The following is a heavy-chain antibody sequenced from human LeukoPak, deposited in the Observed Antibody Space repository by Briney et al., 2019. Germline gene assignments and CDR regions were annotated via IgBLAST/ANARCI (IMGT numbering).Heavy chain of an antibody. J-gene: IGHJ4*02. CDR3: ARGRTFDY. Sequence: SETLSLTCAVYGGSFSGFYWSWIRQPPGKGLEWIGEINHSGSTNYNPSLKSRVTISVDTSKSQFSLKLSSVTAADTAVYYCARGRTFDYWGQGTLVTVSS. CDR1: GGSFSGFY. V-gene: IGHV4-34*01. CDR2: INHSGST.